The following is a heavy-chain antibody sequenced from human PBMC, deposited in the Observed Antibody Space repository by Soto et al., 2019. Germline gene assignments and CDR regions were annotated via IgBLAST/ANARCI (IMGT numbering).Heavy chain of an antibody. J-gene: IGHJ4*03. CDR3: ARVCTGGVPRAPSSYDDYAPCRFDT. D-gene: IGHD4-17*01. CDR2: IIPMFAAT. Sequence: QVQLAQSGAEVRKPGSSVKVSCRASGGSFSDFAFSWVRQAPGQGLEWMGGIIPMFAATKYAQRFQGRVTISADASTRTVELVLTRLISGASADDYGARVCTGGVPRAPSSYDDYAPCRFDTWGQGLQVSV. CDR1: GGSFSDFA. V-gene: IGHV1-69*01.